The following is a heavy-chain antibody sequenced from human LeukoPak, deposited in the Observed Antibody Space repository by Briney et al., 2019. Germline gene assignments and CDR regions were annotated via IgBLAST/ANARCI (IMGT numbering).Heavy chain of an antibody. CDR1: GGSISYYY. D-gene: IGHD3-10*01. CDR3: ARGGDYYASGTYYAFDP. J-gene: IGHJ5*02. CDR2: IYYSGSS. Sequence: SETLSLTCTVSGGSISYYYWNWIRQPPGKGLEWIGYIYYSGSSNYNPSLKSRVSISVDTFKNQFSLRLSSVTAADTAVYYCARGGDYYASGTYYAFDPWGRGTLVTVSS. V-gene: IGHV4-59*01.